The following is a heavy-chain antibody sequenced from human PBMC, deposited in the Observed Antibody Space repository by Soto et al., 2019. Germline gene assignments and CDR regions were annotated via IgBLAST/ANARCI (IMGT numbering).Heavy chain of an antibody. D-gene: IGHD3-10*01. CDR3: AREAVNNMVRGNFNVDY. Sequence: QVQLQESGPGLVKPSQNLSLTCTVSGGSISSGGYYWSWIRQHPGKGLEWIGYIYYSGSTYYNPSLKSRVTISVDTSKNQFSLKLSSVTAADTAVYYCAREAVNNMVRGNFNVDYWGQGTLVTVSS. V-gene: IGHV4-31*03. CDR1: GGSISSGGYY. J-gene: IGHJ4*02. CDR2: IYYSGST.